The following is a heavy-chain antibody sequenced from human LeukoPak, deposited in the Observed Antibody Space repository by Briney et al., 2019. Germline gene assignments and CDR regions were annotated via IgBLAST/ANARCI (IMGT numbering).Heavy chain of an antibody. CDR2: IYYSGST. CDR1: GFTFSSYA. D-gene: IGHD3-9*01. CDR3: ARSVVNILTGYYNDY. V-gene: IGHV4-39*01. Sequence: GSLRLSCAASGFTFSSYAMSWIRQPPGKGLGWIGSIYYSGSTYYNPSLKSRVTISVDTSKNQSSLKLSSVTAADTAVYYCARSVVNILTGYYNDYWGQGTLVTVSS. J-gene: IGHJ4*02.